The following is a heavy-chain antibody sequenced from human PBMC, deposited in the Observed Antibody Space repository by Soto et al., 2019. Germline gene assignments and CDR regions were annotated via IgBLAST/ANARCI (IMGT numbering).Heavy chain of an antibody. D-gene: IGHD5-18*01. CDR1: GFTFSSYA. CDR3: AKDPLFVDTAMVDY. CDR2: ISGSGGST. V-gene: IGHV3-23*01. Sequence: GGSLRLSCAASGFTFSSYAMSWVRQAPGKGLEWVSAISGSGGSTYYADSVKGRFTISRDNSKNTLYLQMNSLRAEDTAVYYCAKDPLFVDTAMVDYWGQGTLVTVSS. J-gene: IGHJ4*02.